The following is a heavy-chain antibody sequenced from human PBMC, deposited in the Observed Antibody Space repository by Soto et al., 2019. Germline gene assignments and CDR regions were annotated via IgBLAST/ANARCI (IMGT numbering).Heavy chain of an antibody. Sequence: QLQLQESGSGLVKPSQTLSLTCAVSGGSISSGGYSWSWVRQPPGKGLEWIGYISHSGSTYYNPSLQRRVTIAVDRSKNHFSLKLSSVTAADTAVYYCAGAPSPWGQGTLVTVSS. J-gene: IGHJ5*02. CDR1: GGSISSGGYS. CDR2: ISHSGST. CDR3: AGAPSP. V-gene: IGHV4-30-2*01.